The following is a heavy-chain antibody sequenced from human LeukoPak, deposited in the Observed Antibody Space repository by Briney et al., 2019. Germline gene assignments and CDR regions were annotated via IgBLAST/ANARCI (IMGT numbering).Heavy chain of an antibody. J-gene: IGHJ6*02. CDR3: AKANIRHSSGWGLDGMDV. Sequence: PGRSLRLSCAASGFTFDDYAMHWVRQAPGKGLEWVSGISWNSGSIGYADSVKGRFTISRDNAKNSLYLQMNSLRAEDTALYYCAKANIRHSSGWGLDGMDVWGQGTTVTVSS. CDR2: ISWNSGSI. D-gene: IGHD6-19*01. V-gene: IGHV3-9*01. CDR1: GFTFDDYA.